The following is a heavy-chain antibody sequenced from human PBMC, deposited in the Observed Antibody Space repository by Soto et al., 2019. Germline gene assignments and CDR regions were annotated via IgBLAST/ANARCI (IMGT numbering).Heavy chain of an antibody. J-gene: IGHJ6*02. CDR3: ARENKAETATGGYYYYYGMDV. V-gene: IGHV4-61*01. D-gene: IGHD2-15*01. CDR1: GGSVSSGSYY. Sequence: SETLSLTCTVSGGSVSSGSYYWSWIRQPPGKGLEWIGYIYYSGSTNYNPSLKSRVTISVDTSKNQFSLKLSSVTAADTAVYYCARENKAETATGGYYYYYGMDVWGQGTTVTVSS. CDR2: IYYSGST.